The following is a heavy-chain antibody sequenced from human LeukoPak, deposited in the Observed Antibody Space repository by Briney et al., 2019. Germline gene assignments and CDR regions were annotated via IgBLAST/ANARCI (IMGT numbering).Heavy chain of an antibody. CDR2: LYYSGST. D-gene: IGHD3-22*01. J-gene: IGHJ4*02. CDR1: GGSISSSSYY. V-gene: IGHV4-39*07. Sequence: SETLSLTCTVSGGSISSSSYYWGWIRQPPGKGLEWIGSLYYSGSTYYNPSLKSRVTISVDTSKNQFSLKLSSVTAADTAVYYCARGPHTGVNYYDSSGYYYWGQGTLVTVSS. CDR3: ARGPHTGVNYYDSSGYYY.